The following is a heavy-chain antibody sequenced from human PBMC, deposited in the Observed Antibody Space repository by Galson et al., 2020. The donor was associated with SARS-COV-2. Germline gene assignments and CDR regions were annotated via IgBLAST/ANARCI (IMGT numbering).Heavy chain of an antibody. V-gene: IGHV3-23*01. CDR1: GFTFSSYA. D-gene: IGHD3-22*01. CDR2: ISGSGGST. J-gene: IGHJ4*02. CDR3: AKEAATYYYDSSMDD. Sequence: GESLKISCAASGFTFSSYAMSWVRQAPGKGLEWVSVISGSGGSTYYADSVKGRFTISRDNSKNTLYLQMNSLRAEDTAVYYCAKEAATYYYDSSMDDWGQGTLVTVSS.